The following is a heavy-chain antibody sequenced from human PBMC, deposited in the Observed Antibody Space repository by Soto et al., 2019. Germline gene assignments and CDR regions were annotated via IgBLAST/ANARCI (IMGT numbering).Heavy chain of an antibody. Sequence: ASVKVSCKASGYIFTSYGISWVRQAPGQGLEWMGWISAYNGNTNYAQKLQGRVTMTTDTSTSTAYMELRSLRSDDTAVYYCARPGYYYDSSGYYRHSYYFDYWGQGTLVTVSS. D-gene: IGHD3-22*01. CDR2: ISAYNGNT. J-gene: IGHJ4*02. CDR3: ARPGYYYDSSGYYRHSYYFDY. CDR1: GYIFTSYG. V-gene: IGHV1-18*04.